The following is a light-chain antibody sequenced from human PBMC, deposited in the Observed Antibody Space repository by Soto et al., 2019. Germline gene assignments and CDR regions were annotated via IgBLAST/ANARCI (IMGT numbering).Light chain of an antibody. CDR2: DAS. J-gene: IGKJ1*01. CDR1: QSVSNN. V-gene: IGKV3-15*01. Sequence: ILMTQSPATLSVSPGERATLSCRASQSVSNNLAWYQQKPGQAPRFFIYDASTRATGIPARFSGSGSGTEFTLTISGLQSEDFAVYYCQQYNNWPPWTFGQGTKVEIK. CDR3: QQYNNWPPWT.